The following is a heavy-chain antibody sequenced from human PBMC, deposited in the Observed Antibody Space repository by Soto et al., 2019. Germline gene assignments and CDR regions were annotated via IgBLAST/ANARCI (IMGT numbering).Heavy chain of an antibody. CDR1: GFTFSNYA. CDR3: ARAPNPSIRFLEWAPKDYYYYGMDV. J-gene: IGHJ6*02. Sequence: SLRLSCSSSGFTFSNYAMHGIRQAPGKGLKWVAVISYDGSNKYYADSVKGRFTISRDNSKNTLYLQMNSLRAEDTAVYYCARAPNPSIRFLEWAPKDYYYYGMDVWGQGT. V-gene: IGHV3-30-3*01. CDR2: ISYDGSNK. D-gene: IGHD3-3*01.